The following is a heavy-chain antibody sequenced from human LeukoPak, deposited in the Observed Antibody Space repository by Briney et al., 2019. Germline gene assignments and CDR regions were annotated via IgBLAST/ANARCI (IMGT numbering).Heavy chain of an antibody. CDR1: GFTFSSYA. Sequence: PGGSLRLSCAASGFTFSSYAMTWVRQAPGKGLEWVSGISGSGGSTYYADSVKGRFTISRDNSKNTLYLQMNSLRAEDTALYYCAKGTVLRGVSPFDYWGQGTLVTVSS. J-gene: IGHJ4*02. CDR3: AKGTVLRGVSPFDY. D-gene: IGHD3-10*01. CDR2: ISGSGGST. V-gene: IGHV3-23*01.